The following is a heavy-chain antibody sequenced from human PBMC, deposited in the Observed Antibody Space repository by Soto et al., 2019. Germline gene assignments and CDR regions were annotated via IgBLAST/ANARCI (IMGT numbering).Heavy chain of an antibody. CDR3: ARELVEDYSNYDLLH. D-gene: IGHD4-4*01. CDR1: GFTFSSYW. V-gene: IGHV3-7*01. CDR2: IKQDGSEK. Sequence: GGSLRLSCAASGFTFSSYWMSWVRQAPGKGLEWVAKIKQDGSEKYYVDSVKGRFTISRDNAKNSLYLQMNSLRAEDTAVYYCARELVEDYSNYDLLHWGQGTLVTVSS. J-gene: IGHJ4*02.